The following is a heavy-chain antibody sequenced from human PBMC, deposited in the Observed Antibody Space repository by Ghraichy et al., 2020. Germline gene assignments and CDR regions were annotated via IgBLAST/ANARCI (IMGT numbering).Heavy chain of an antibody. CDR2: IFYSGST. D-gene: IGHD2-21*01. CDR1: GAPVTTYF. J-gene: IGHJ4*02. V-gene: IGHV4-59*02. CDR3: ARMGGYKAPLWY. Sequence: SETLSLTCSVSGAPVTTYFWTWIRQPPGKGLEWIGDIFYSGSTNSNPSLKGRVTISIDASNNQFSLNLSSVTPADTAVYYCARMGGYKAPLWYWGQGTLVAVSS.